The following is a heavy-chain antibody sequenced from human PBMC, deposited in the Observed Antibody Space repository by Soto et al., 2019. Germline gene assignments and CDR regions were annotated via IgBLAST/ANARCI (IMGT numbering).Heavy chain of an antibody. J-gene: IGHJ4*02. CDR1: GFTFSSYA. CDR2: ISAGDEST. D-gene: IGHD2-2*01. CDR3: ARALTSRGGY. V-gene: IGHV3-23*01. Sequence: VQLLESGGGLVQPGGSLRLSCAASGFTFSSYAMSWVRQAPGKGLEWVSTISAGDESTHYADSVKGRFTISRHNSKTTLFLQMNSLRADDTALYYCARALTSRGGYWGQGTLVTVFS.